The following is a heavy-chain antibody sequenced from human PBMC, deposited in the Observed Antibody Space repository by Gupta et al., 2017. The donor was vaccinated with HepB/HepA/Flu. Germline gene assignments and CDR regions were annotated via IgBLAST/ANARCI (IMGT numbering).Heavy chain of an antibody. CDR2: TSYDGNTE. J-gene: IGHJ4*01. CDR3: ARSRSAGTPPSYSFNY. V-gene: IGHV3-30-3*01. D-gene: IGHD2-15*01. Sequence: QVQLVESGGGVVQPGRSLRLSCSVSGFNFRLYFMYWVRQAPGKGLEWVAATSYDGNTEYYADSVKGRFTISRDNSENTLFLLMNSLRADDTAVYYCARSRSAGTPPSYSFNYLGHGTLVTVSS. CDR1: GFNFRLYF.